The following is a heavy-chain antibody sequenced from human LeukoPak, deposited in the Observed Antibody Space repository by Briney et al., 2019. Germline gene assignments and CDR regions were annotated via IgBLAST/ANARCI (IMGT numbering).Heavy chain of an antibody. CDR3: AKGGRVGIDYFDY. Sequence: GGSLRLSCAASGFTFSSYAMSWVRQAPGKGLEWVSAISGSGGSTYYADSVKGRFTISRDNSKNTLYLQMNSLRAEDTAVFYCAKGGRVGIDYFDYWGQGTLVTVSS. J-gene: IGHJ4*02. CDR1: GFTFSSYA. D-gene: IGHD1-26*01. V-gene: IGHV3-23*01. CDR2: ISGSGGST.